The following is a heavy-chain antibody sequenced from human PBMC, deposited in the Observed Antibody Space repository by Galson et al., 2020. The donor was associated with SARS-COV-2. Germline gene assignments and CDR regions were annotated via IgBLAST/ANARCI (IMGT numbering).Heavy chain of an antibody. Sequence: GGSLRLSCEASGFTFSSYAMNWVRQAPGKGLEWVSGISSRGGKTSYADSVEGRFTISRDTSKNTVFLQMASLRAEDTALYFCTKSASNWDDVDTFDIWGQGTMVAVSS. D-gene: IGHD1-1*01. CDR3: TKSASNWDDVDTFDI. V-gene: IGHV3-23*01. CDR2: ISSRGGKT. J-gene: IGHJ3*02. CDR1: GFTFSSYA.